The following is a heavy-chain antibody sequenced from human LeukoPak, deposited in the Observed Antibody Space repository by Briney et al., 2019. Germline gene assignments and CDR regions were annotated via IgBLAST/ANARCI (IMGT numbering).Heavy chain of an antibody. V-gene: IGHV4-38-2*02. CDR3: ARHGAYEYFQH. D-gene: IGHD3-10*01. Sequence: SETLSLTCTVSGYSISSGYYWGWIRQPPGKGLEWIGSIYYSGSTYYNPSLKSRVTISVDTSKNQFSLKLSSVTAADTAVYYCARHGAYEYFQHWGQGTLVTVPS. J-gene: IGHJ1*01. CDR2: IYYSGST. CDR1: GYSISSGYY.